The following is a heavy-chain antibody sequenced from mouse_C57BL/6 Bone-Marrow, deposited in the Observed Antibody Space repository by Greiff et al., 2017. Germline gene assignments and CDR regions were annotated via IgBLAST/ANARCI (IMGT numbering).Heavy chain of an antibody. J-gene: IGHJ3*01. V-gene: IGHV2-3*01. CDR1: GFSLTSYG. CDR3: APYEYDEAWFAY. CDR2: IWGDGST. D-gene: IGHD2-4*01. Sequence: VKLVESGPGLVAPSQSLSITCTVSGFSLTSYGVSWVRQPPGKGLEWLGVIWGDGSTNYHSALISRLSNSKDNSKSQVVLKLNSLQTADTATYYCAPYEYDEAWFAYWGQGTLFTVSA.